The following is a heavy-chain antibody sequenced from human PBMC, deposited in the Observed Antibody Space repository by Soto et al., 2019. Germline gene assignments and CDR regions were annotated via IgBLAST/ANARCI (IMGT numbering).Heavy chain of an antibody. J-gene: IGHJ4*02. CDR3: AHSDINYSGYDSLSFDQWLPHY. Sequence: QITLKESGPTLVKPTQTLTLTCTFSGFSLSTSGVGVGWIRQPPGKALEWLALIYWDDDKRYSPSLKSRLTITKDTSKNQVVLTMTNMDPVDTATYYCAHSDINYSGYDSLSFDQWLPHYWGQVTLVTVSS. CDR2: IYWDDDK. CDR1: GFSLSTSGVG. D-gene: IGHD5-12*01. V-gene: IGHV2-5*02.